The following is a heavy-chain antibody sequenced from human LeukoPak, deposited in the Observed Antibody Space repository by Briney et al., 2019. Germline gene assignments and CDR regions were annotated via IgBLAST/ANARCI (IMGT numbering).Heavy chain of an antibody. CDR1: GFTFRIYG. CDR2: MRGSGGST. J-gene: IGHJ4*02. CDR3: AKPLSYYYDSSGYYYDY. Sequence: GGSLRLSCAASGFTFRIYGMHWVRQAPGKGLEWVSAMRGSGGSTYYADSVKGRFTISRDNSKNTLYLQMNSLRAEDKAVYYCAKPLSYYYDSSGYYYDYWGQGTLVTVSS. D-gene: IGHD3-22*01. V-gene: IGHV3-23*01.